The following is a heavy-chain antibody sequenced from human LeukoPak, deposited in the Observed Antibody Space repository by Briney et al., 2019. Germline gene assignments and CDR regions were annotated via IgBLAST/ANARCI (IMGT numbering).Heavy chain of an antibody. J-gene: IGHJ3*01. V-gene: IGHV3-7*03. CDR1: GFDFSNYW. CDR2: LKQDRSEK. D-gene: IGHD3-10*01. CDR3: AREGMVRGVPDAFDL. Sequence: PGGSLRLSCAASGFDFSNYWMYWVRQAPGKGLEWVANLKQDRSEKYYVDSVRGRFTISRDNAKSSLSLQMNSLRAEDTAVYYCAREGMVRGVPDAFDLWGQGTMVTVSS.